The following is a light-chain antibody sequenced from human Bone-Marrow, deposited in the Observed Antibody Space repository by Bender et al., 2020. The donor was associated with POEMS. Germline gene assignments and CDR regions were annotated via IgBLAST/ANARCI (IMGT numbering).Light chain of an antibody. CDR3: CSYAAGLFV. CDR1: NSNIGTYY. Sequence: QSVLTQPPSVSGTPGQRVTISCSGSNSNIGTYYVSWYQQLPGTAPKLLIYRNHQRPSGVPDRFSGSKSDNTASLTISGLQAEDEADYYCCSYAAGLFVFGTGTKVTVL. V-gene: IGLV1-47*01. CDR2: RNH. J-gene: IGLJ1*01.